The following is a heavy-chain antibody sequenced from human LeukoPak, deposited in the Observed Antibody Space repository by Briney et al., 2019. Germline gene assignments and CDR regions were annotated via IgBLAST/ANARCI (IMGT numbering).Heavy chain of an antibody. CDR3: ARVGVVVPAAWFDP. V-gene: IGHV1-18*01. Sequence: ASVKVSCKASGYNFGIFGISWVRQAPGQGLEWMEWISADNGNTNYAQNLQGRVTMTTDTSTSTAYMELRSLRSDDTAVYYCARVGVVVPAAWFDPWGQGTLVTVSS. J-gene: IGHJ5*02. CDR1: GYNFGIFG. D-gene: IGHD2-2*01. CDR2: ISADNGNT.